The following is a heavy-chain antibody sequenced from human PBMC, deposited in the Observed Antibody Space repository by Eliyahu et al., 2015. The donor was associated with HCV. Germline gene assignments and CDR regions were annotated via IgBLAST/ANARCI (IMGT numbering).Heavy chain of an antibody. CDR3: ARASRQHPNPAVSYTFPADV. V-gene: IGHV3-30*03. CDR2: SSYHGTER. Sequence: VQSGGSLRLSCAASGFRFDGYAMHWARQAPGKGLEWVATSSYHGTERKYVDSVKGRVTVSKDNSKNTFFLDLENARHEDTATYFCARASRQHPNPAVSYTFPADVWGQGTTVTVSS. D-gene: IGHD6-13*01. J-gene: IGHJ6*02. CDR1: GFRFDGYA.